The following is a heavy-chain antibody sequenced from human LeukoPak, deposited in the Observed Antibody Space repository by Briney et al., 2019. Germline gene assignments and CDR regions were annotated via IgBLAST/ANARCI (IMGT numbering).Heavy chain of an antibody. J-gene: IGHJ6*04. Sequence: PGGSLRLLCAASGFTFRHYEINWVRQASGKGLEWVSYISGSAATIYYADSVKGRFIVSRDNAKNSLHLQMKSLRAEDSAVYYCAILRDAMMVRGPNYYYYGMDVWGNGTTVTVSS. CDR1: GFTFRHYE. CDR3: AILRDAMMVRGPNYYYYGMDV. V-gene: IGHV3-48*03. D-gene: IGHD3-10*01. CDR2: ISGSAATI.